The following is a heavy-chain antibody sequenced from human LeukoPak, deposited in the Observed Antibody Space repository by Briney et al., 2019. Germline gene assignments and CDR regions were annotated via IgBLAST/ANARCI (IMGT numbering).Heavy chain of an antibody. D-gene: IGHD1-26*01. Sequence: ASVKVSCKASGYSFSTYGITWVRQAPGQGLELVGWISAYNGNTNYAQKLQGRVTMTTDTSTNTAYMELRSLRSDDTAVYYCARGSKWEHLDYWGQGTLVTVSS. CDR2: ISAYNGNT. CDR1: GYSFSTYG. CDR3: ARGSKWEHLDY. J-gene: IGHJ4*02. V-gene: IGHV1-18*01.